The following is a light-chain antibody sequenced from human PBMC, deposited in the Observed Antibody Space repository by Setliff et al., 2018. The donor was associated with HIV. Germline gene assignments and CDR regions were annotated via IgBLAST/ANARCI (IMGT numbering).Light chain of an antibody. CDR2: DVS. J-gene: IGLJ1*01. CDR3: CSYAGSSTPYV. CDR1: SSDVGGYNF. V-gene: IGLV2-8*01. Sequence: QSVLTQPPSASGSPGQSVTISCTGTSSDVGGYNFVSWYQHHPGNAPKLMIYDVSKRPSGVPDRFSGSKSGNTASLTVSGLQAEDEADYYCCSYAGSSTPYVFGTGTKVTVL.